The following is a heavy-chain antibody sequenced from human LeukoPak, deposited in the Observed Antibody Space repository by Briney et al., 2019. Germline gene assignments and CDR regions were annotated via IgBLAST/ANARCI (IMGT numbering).Heavy chain of an antibody. Sequence: GGSLRLSCAVSGFSFSDYYMSWIRQAPGKGLEWVSYISSSSSYTNYADSVKGRFTISRDNAKNSLYLQKNSLRAEDTAVYYCARDGKAAAVDAFDIWGQGTMVTVSS. D-gene: IGHD6-13*01. J-gene: IGHJ3*02. CDR1: GFSFSDYY. V-gene: IGHV3-11*06. CDR3: ARDGKAAAVDAFDI. CDR2: ISSSSSYT.